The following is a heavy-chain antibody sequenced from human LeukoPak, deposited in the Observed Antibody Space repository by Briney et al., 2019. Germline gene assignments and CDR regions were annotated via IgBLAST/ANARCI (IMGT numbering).Heavy chain of an antibody. V-gene: IGHV3-53*01. CDR3: ARGRWLQLIAY. CDR2: IVSSGDST. J-gene: IGHJ4*02. Sequence: GGSLRLSCTVSGFTVSSNSMSWVRQAPGKGLEWVSAIVSSGDSTYYADSVKGRFTISRDNSKNTLYLQMNSLRAEDTAVYYCARGRWLQLIAYWGQGTLVTVSS. CDR1: GFTVSSNS. D-gene: IGHD5-24*01.